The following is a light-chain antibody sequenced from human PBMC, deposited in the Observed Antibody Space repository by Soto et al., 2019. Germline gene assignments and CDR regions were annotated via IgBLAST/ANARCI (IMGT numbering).Light chain of an antibody. Sequence: QSALTQPASVSGSPGQSITISCTGTSSDVGGYNYVSRYQQHPGKAPKLMIYDVRNRPSGVSNRFSGSKSGNTASLTISGLQAEDEADYYCSSYTSSSTLVFGGGTKVTVL. V-gene: IGLV2-14*01. CDR2: DVR. CDR3: SSYTSSSTLV. J-gene: IGLJ2*01. CDR1: SSDVGGYNY.